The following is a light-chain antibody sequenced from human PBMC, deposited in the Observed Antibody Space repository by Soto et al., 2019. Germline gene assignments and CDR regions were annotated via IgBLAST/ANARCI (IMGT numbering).Light chain of an antibody. V-gene: IGKV3-11*01. CDR1: QSVSDF. CDR2: DAA. Sequence: EIVLTQSPGTLSLFPGERATLSCRASQSVSDFLAWYQQKPGQAPRLLIYDAAKRAPGIPARFSGSGSGTDFTLPISSLEPDDSAVYYCQQRSNWPIFTFGPGTKV. J-gene: IGKJ3*01. CDR3: QQRSNWPIFT.